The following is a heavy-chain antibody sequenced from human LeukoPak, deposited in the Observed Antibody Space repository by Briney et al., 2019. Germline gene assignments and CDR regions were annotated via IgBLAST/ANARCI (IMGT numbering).Heavy chain of an antibody. D-gene: IGHD3-22*01. J-gene: IGHJ6*02. CDR1: GYTFTSYG. CDR2: IIPIFGTA. CDR3: ARVPYYYDSSGYLYYYYGMDV. Sequence: ASVKVSCKASGYTFTSYGISWVRQAPGQGLEWMGGIIPIFGTANYAQKFQGRVTITADESTSTAYMELSSLRSEDTAVYYCARVPYYYDSSGYLYYYYGMDVWGQGTTVTVSS. V-gene: IGHV1-69*13.